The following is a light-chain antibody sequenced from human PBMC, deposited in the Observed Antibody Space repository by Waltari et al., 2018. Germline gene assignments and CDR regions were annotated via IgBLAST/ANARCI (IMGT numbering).Light chain of an antibody. V-gene: IGKV1-39*01. Sequence: DIQMTQSPSSLSASVGDRVTITCRASQSISTYLNWYQQKPGKAPNLLIYSASNLQSGVPSRFSGSGSGTDFSLTISSLQPEDFARYYCQHSYNTPFPYTFGQGTKLEIK. CDR1: QSISTY. CDR2: SAS. J-gene: IGKJ2*01. CDR3: QHSYNTPFPYT.